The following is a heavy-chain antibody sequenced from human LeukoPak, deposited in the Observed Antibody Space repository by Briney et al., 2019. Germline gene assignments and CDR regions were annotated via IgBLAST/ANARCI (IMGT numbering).Heavy chain of an antibody. D-gene: IGHD6-6*01. V-gene: IGHV2-5*01. CDR1: GFALATRGVG. CDR3: AHRPRPSSYLDNWFDA. CDR2: IYWNDDK. Sequence: SGPTLLHAQPTLTLTFTFSGFALATRGVGVGWIRQPPGKALEWLTVIYWNDDKRYSPSLKSRLTITKDTSKSQVVLTMTNMDPADTATYYCAHRPRPSSYLDNWFDAWGQGTLVAVSS. J-gene: IGHJ5*02.